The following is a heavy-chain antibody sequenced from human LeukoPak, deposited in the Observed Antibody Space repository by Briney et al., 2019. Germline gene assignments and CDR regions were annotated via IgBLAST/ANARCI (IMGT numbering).Heavy chain of an antibody. D-gene: IGHD3-10*01. J-gene: IGHJ3*02. CDR2: INHSGST. CDR1: GGSFSGYY. V-gene: IGHV4-34*01. CDR3: ASSYGSGSYLDAFDI. Sequence: SETLSLTCAVYGGSFSGYYWSWIRQPPGKGLEWIGEINHSGSTNYNPSLKSRVTISVDTSKNQFSLKLSSVTAADTAVYYCASSYGSGSYLDAFDIWGQGTMVTVSS.